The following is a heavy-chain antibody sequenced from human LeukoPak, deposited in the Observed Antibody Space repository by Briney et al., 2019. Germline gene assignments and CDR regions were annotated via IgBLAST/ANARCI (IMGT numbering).Heavy chain of an antibody. D-gene: IGHD3-16*02. J-gene: IGHJ4*02. Sequence: KPSETLSLTCAVYGGSFSGYYWSWIRQPPGKGLEWIGEINHSGSTNCNPSLKSRVTISVDTSKNQFSLKLSSVTAADTAVYYCAFKYYDYVWGSYHLYWGQGTLVTVSS. CDR3: AFKYYDYVWGSYHLY. CDR2: INHSGST. CDR1: GGSFSGYY. V-gene: IGHV4-34*01.